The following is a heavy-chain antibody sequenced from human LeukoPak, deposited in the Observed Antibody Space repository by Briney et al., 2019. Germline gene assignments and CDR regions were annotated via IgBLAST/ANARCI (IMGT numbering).Heavy chain of an antibody. J-gene: IGHJ4*02. CDR2: IYYSGST. CDR3: ARHLGTVVYL. D-gene: IGHD4-23*01. V-gene: IGHV4-39*01. CDR1: GGSISSGSYY. Sequence: SETLSLTCTVSGGSISSGSYYWSWIRQPAGKGLEWIGSIYYSGSTYYNPSLKSRVTISVDTSKNQFSLKLSSVTAADTAVYYCARHLGTVVYLWGQGTLVTVSS.